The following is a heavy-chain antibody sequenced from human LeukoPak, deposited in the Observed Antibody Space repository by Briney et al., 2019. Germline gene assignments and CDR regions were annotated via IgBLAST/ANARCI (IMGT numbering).Heavy chain of an antibody. D-gene: IGHD4-11*01. CDR3: ARDAATTVTTD. CDR1: GYTFTGFY. J-gene: IGHJ4*02. Sequence: ASVRVSCKTSGYTFTGFYLHWVRQAPGQGLEWMGWINPNSGGTNYAQKFQGRVTMTRDTSISTAYMELRRLRSDDTAVYSCARDAATTVTTDWGQGTLVTVSS. V-gene: IGHV1-2*02. CDR2: INPNSGGT.